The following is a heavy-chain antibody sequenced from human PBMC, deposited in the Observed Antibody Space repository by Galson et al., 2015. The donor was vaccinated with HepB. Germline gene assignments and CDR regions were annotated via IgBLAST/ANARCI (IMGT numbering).Heavy chain of an antibody. J-gene: IGHJ3*01. V-gene: IGHV3-7*01. CDR2: IKQDGGEK. Sequence: SLRLSCAASGFTFSDHWMSWLRQAPGKGLQWVANIKQDGGEKKYVDSVKGRFTISRDNAENSLSLQMNSLRAEDMAAYYCARGHSGFDVWGQGTMVTVSS. D-gene: IGHD1-26*01. CDR3: ARGHSGFDV. CDR1: GFTFSDHW.